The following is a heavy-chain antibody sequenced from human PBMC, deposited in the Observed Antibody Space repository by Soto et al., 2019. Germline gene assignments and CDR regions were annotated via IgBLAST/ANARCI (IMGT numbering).Heavy chain of an antibody. J-gene: IGHJ4*02. D-gene: IGHD6-6*01. Sequence: EVQLLESGGGLVQPGESLRLSCAASGFTFSSYAMSWVRQAPGKGLEWVSVISGSDDSTYYADSVKGRFTISRDNSKNTLYLQRHTLRAEDTAVYYWAKRSSSSTFDYWGQGTLVTVSS. V-gene: IGHV3-23*01. CDR2: ISGSDDST. CDR1: GFTFSSYA. CDR3: AKRSSSSTFDY.